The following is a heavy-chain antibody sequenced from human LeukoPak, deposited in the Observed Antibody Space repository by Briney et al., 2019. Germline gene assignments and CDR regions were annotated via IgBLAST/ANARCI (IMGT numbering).Heavy chain of an antibody. CDR1: GFTFSSYG. D-gene: IGHD4-17*01. J-gene: IGHJ4*02. CDR2: IWYDGSNK. Sequence: PGGFLRLSCAVSGFTFSSYGMHWVRQAPGKGLEWVAVIWYDGSNKYYADSVKGRFTISRDNSKNTLYLQMNSLRAEDTAVYYCARDVDYGDYQYFDYWGQGTLVTVSS. V-gene: IGHV3-33*01. CDR3: ARDVDYGDYQYFDY.